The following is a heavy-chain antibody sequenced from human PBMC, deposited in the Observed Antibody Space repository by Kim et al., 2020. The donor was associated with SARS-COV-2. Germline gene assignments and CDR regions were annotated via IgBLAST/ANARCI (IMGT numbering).Heavy chain of an antibody. V-gene: IGHV3-48*02. Sequence: GGSLRLSCAASGFAFSFSSMNWVRQAPGKGLEWISYISKSSDSTHYADSVKGRFTISRDNAENSLYLQMDSLGDEDTAIYYCARDTGAPGTFGYWGQGNLGIVAA. J-gene: IGHJ4*02. D-gene: IGHD6-13*01. CDR3: ARDTGAPGTFGY. CDR2: ISKSSDST. CDR1: GFAFSFSS.